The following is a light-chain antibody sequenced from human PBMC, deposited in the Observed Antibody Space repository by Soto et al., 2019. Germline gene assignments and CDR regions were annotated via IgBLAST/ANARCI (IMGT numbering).Light chain of an antibody. CDR3: QQSYSTPST. Sequence: DIQMTQSPSSLSASVGDRVTITCRASQSIRSYLNWYQQKPGKAPKLLIYPASSLQSGVPSRFSGSGSGTDFTLTISNLQPEDFATYYCQQSYSTPSTFGQGTRLEIK. V-gene: IGKV1-39*01. J-gene: IGKJ5*01. CDR2: PAS. CDR1: QSIRSY.